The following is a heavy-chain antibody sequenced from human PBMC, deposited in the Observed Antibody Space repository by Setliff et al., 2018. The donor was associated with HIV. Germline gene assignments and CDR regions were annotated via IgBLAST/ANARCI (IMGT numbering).Heavy chain of an antibody. CDR2: IYSTGST. CDR1: GDSISSGNYY. J-gene: IGHJ3*02. Sequence: SETLSLTCTFSGDSISSGNYYWSWIRQPAGKGLEWIGRIYSTGSTNYNPSLKSRVTISSDTSKNLFSLKLSSVTAADTAVYYCARPRSYYDSSGYDAFDIWGQGTMVTVSS. CDR3: ARPRSYYDSSGYDAFDI. D-gene: IGHD3-22*01. V-gene: IGHV4-61*02.